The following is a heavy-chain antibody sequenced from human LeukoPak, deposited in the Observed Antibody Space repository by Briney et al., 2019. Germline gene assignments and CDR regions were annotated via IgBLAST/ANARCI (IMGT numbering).Heavy chain of an antibody. CDR1: GFTFDDYA. V-gene: IGHV3-21*04. Sequence: PGGSLRLSCAASGFTFDDYAMHWVRQAPGKGLEWVSSISSSSSYIYYADSVKGRFTISRDNSKNTLYLQMNSLRAEDTAVYYCAKYWDYGGKRYYFDYWGQGTLVTVSS. D-gene: IGHD4-23*01. J-gene: IGHJ4*02. CDR2: ISSSSSYI. CDR3: AKYWDYGGKRYYFDY.